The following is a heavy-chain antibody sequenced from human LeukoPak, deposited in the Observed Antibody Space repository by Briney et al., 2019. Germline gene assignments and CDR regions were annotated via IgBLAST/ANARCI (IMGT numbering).Heavy chain of an antibody. CDR3: AKDVERIAAAGPYWYFDL. CDR1: GFTFSSYG. D-gene: IGHD6-13*01. V-gene: IGHV3-30*02. Sequence: GGSLRLSCAASGFTFSSYGMHWVRQAPGMGLEWVAFIRYDGSNKYYADSVKGRFTISRDNFQNTLYLQMNSLRAEDTAVYYCAKDVERIAAAGPYWYFDLWGRGTLVTVSS. J-gene: IGHJ2*01. CDR2: IRYDGSNK.